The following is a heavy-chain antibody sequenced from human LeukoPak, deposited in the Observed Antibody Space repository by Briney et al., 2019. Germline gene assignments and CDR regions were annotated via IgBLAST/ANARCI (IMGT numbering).Heavy chain of an antibody. CDR2: INPNSGGT. CDR1: GYTFTGYY. CDR3: ARRYYDILTGPFDY. J-gene: IGHJ4*02. V-gene: IGHV1-2*02. Sequence: ASVKVSCKASGYTFTGYYMHWVRQAPGQGLEWMGWINPNSGGTNYEQKFQGRVTMTRDTSISTAYMELSRLRSDDTAVYYCARRYYDILTGPFDYWGQGTLVTVSS. D-gene: IGHD3-9*01.